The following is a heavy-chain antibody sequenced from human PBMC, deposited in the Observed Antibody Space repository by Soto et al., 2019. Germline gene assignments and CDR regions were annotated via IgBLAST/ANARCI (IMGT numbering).Heavy chain of an antibody. Sequence: VESLKISCHGSGYSFTSYWISWVRQMPGKGLEWMGRIDPSDSYTNYSPSFQGHVTISADKSISTAYLQWSSLKASDTAMYYCASPIQDYYYGMDVWGQGTTVTVSS. CDR1: GYSFTSYW. J-gene: IGHJ6*02. CDR2: IDPSDSYT. CDR3: ASPIQDYYYGMDV. V-gene: IGHV5-10-1*01.